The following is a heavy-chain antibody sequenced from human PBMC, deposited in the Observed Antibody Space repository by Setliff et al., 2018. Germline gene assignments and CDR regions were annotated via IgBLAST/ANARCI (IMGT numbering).Heavy chain of an antibody. D-gene: IGHD2-2*01. CDR3: ARQLPQLAPLDY. V-gene: IGHV1-18*01. CDR1: GYTFTSYG. J-gene: IGHJ4*02. CDR2: ISVYNGYT. Sequence: ASVKVSCKASGYTFTSYGISWVRQAPGHGLEWMGWISVYNGYTNYAQKFQGRVTITTDESTSTAYMELSSLRSEDTAVYYCARQLPQLAPLDYWGQGTLVTVSS.